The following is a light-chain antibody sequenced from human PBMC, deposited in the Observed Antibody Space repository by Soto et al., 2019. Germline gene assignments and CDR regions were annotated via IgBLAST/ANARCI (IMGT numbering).Light chain of an antibody. CDR1: QSISSY. V-gene: IGKV1-39*01. Sequence: DIQMTQSPSSLSASVGDRVTITCRASQSISSYLNCYQQKPGKAPKLLIYAASSLQSGVPSRFSGSGSGTDFTLTISSLQPEDFATYYCQQSYSTLRGTFGQGTKLEIK. CDR3: QQSYSTLRGT. J-gene: IGKJ2*01. CDR2: AAS.